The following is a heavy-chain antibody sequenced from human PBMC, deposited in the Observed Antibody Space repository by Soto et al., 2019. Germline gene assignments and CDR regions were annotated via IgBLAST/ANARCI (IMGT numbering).Heavy chain of an antibody. Sequence: QVQLVQSGSEVQKPGSSVKVSCKASGDTFSSYAISWVRQAPGQGLEWMGGIIPFFGSPKFAQKFQGRLTTTADESTSTAYMQLSRLRSEDTAVYYCAMGDPSDYWGQGALITVSS. D-gene: IGHD2-21*02. CDR1: GDTFSSYA. V-gene: IGHV1-69*01. CDR2: IIPFFGSP. CDR3: AMGDPSDY. J-gene: IGHJ4*02.